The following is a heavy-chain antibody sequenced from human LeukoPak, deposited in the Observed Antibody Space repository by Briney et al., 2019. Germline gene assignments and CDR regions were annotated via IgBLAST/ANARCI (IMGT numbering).Heavy chain of an antibody. V-gene: IGHV3-30*02. D-gene: IGHD3-10*01. J-gene: IGHJ4*02. CDR2: IRYDGSNK. Sequence: PGGSLRLSCAASGFTFSSYGMHWVRHAPGKGLEWVAFIRYDGSNKYYADSVKGRFTISRDNSKNTLYLQMNSLRAEDTAVYYCAKMGADYYGSGSPHWGQGTLVTVSS. CDR3: AKMGADYYGSGSPH. CDR1: GFTFSSYG.